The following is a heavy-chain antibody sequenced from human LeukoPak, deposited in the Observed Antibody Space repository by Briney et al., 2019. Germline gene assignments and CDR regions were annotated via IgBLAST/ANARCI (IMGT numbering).Heavy chain of an antibody. Sequence: PGGSLRLSCAASGFTFSSYVMHWVRQAPGKGLGWVSFIRYNYADSVKGRFTITRDNSKNTLYLQMNSLRAEDTAVYYCAKVLGIADYYYYYYYMDVWGKGTTVTVSS. CDR1: GFTFSSYV. D-gene: IGHD6-13*01. J-gene: IGHJ6*03. CDR3: AKVLGIADYYYYYYYMDV. V-gene: IGHV3-30*02. CDR2: IRY.